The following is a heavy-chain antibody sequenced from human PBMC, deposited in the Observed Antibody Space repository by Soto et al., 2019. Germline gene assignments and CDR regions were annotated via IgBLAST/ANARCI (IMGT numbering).Heavy chain of an antibody. Sequence: QVQLVESGGGVVQHGGSMRLSCTTSGFTFNTYGMHWVRQAPGKGLEWVAIIWNDGSNKYYADSVKGRVTISRDKSKNSLYLQMNSLRAEDTALYYCARADCTGAYCYSWPFNYGVDVWGQGTTVTVSS. J-gene: IGHJ6*02. CDR1: GFTFNTYG. CDR3: ARADCTGAYCYSWPFNYGVDV. V-gene: IGHV3-33*08. CDR2: IWNDGSNK. D-gene: IGHD2-15*01.